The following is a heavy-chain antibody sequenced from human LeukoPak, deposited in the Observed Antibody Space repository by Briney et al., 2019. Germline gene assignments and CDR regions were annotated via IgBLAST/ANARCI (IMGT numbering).Heavy chain of an antibody. V-gene: IGHV3-7*01. CDR3: AREGEYSSSKAYYYMDV. D-gene: IGHD6-6*01. CDR1: GFTFSNYW. J-gene: IGHJ6*03. CDR2: IKQDGSEK. Sequence: GGSLRLSCAASGFTFSNYWMSWVRQAPGKGLEWVANIKQDGSEKYYVDSVKGRFTTSRDNAKNSLYLQMNSLRAEDTAVYYCAREGEYSSSKAYYYMDVWGKGTTVAVSS.